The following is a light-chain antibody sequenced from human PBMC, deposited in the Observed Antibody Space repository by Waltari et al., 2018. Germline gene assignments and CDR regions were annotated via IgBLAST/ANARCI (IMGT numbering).Light chain of an antibody. V-gene: IGKV3-15*01. CDR1: QSVSSS. CDR3: QQYSNWPLT. J-gene: IGKJ4*01. CDR2: GTS. Sequence: EIVLTQSLATLSLSPGERATLSCRASQSVSSSLAWHQQKPGQAPRLLIYGTSTRATGIPDRFSGSGSGADFTLTISSLEPEDFAVYYCQQYSNWPLTFGGGTKVEIK.